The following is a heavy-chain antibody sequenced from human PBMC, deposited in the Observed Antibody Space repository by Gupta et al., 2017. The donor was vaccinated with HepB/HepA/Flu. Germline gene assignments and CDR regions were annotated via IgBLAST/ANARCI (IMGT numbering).Heavy chain of an antibody. CDR2: IYNAGDT. CDR1: GFTVSSRY. V-gene: IGHV3-53*01. CDR3: ARDSYMAY. Sequence: EVQLVQSGGDLIQPGGSLRLPCAASGFTVSSRYMSWVRQAPGKGLEWVSSIYNAGDTDYADSVKGRVTISREHSKNTLYLQVNSLRVEDTAIDYCARDSYMAYWGQGTLVTVSS. D-gene: IGHD2-2*02. J-gene: IGHJ4*02.